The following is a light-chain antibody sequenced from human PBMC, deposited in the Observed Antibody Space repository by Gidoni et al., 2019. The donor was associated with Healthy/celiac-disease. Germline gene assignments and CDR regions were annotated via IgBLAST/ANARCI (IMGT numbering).Light chain of an antibody. J-gene: IGLJ3*02. CDR2: SNN. CDR3: AAWDDSLSGWV. V-gene: IGLV1-47*02. Sequence: QSVLTQPPSASGTPGQRVTISCSGSSSNIGSNYVYWYQPLPGSASPKLLIYSNNQRPSGVPDRFSGSKSGTSASLAISGLRSEDEADYYCAAWDDSLSGWVFGGGTKLTVL. CDR1: SSNIGSNY.